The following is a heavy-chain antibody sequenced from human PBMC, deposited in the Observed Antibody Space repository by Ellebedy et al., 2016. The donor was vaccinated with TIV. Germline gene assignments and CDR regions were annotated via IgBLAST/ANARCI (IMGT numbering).Heavy chain of an antibody. CDR2: IYYSGST. J-gene: IGHJ4*02. Sequence: MPSETLSLTCAVYGGSFSGYYWSWIRQPPGKGLEWIGYIYYSGSTNYNPSLKSRVTISVDTSKNQFSLKLSSVTAADTAVYYCAREGDYYGSGSPFDYWGQGTLVTVSS. CDR3: AREGDYYGSGSPFDY. V-gene: IGHV4-59*01. CDR1: GGSFSGYY. D-gene: IGHD3-10*01.